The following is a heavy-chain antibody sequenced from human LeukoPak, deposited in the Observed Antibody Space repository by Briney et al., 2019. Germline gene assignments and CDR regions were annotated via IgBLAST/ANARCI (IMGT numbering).Heavy chain of an antibody. CDR3: ARDRGLNDYGDYVGGFWDY. Sequence: PSETLSLTCTISGGSISSYYWSWIRQPPGEGLEWIGYIYYSGSTNYNPSLKSRVTISVDTSKNQFSLKLSSVTAADTAVYYCARDRGLNDYGDYVGGFWDYWGQGTLVTVSS. V-gene: IGHV4-59*01. CDR1: GGSISSYY. J-gene: IGHJ4*02. CDR2: IYYSGST. D-gene: IGHD4-17*01.